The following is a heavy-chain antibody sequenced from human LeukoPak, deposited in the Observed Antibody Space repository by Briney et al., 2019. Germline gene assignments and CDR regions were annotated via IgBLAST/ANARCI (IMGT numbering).Heavy chain of an antibody. CDR1: GESLSNYY. CDR2: INHYGST. J-gene: IGHJ4*02. CDR3: ARSRKFDY. Sequence: SETLSLTCAVYGESLSNYYWSWIRQPPGKGLEWIGEINHYGSTNYNPSLKSRITISVDTSKNQFSLKLSSVTAADTAVYYCARSRKFDYWGQGTLVTVSS. D-gene: IGHD1-14*01. V-gene: IGHV4-34*01.